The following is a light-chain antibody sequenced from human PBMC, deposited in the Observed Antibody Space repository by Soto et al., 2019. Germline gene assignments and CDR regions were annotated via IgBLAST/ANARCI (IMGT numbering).Light chain of an antibody. CDR3: QQYNSYPIT. CDR2: DAS. Sequence: IQVTQSPSTLSASVGDRVTITCWASQSISSWLAWYQQKPGKAPKLLIYDASSLESGVPSRFSGSGSGTEFTLTISSLQPDDFATYDCQQYNSYPITVGQGTRLEIK. J-gene: IGKJ5*01. CDR1: QSISSW. V-gene: IGKV1-5*01.